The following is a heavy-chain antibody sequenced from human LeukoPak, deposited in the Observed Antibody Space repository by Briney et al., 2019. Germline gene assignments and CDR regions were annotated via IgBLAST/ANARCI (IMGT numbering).Heavy chain of an antibody. D-gene: IGHD2-15*01. CDR1: GYTLTNYY. CDR3: ARGYCTGGSCSGAWFDP. J-gene: IGHJ5*02. V-gene: IGHV1-2*02. CDR2: INPNSGGT. Sequence: ASVKVSCKAFGYTLTNYYMHWVRQAPGQGLEWMGWINPNSGGTNYAQKFQGRVTMTRDTSISTAYIELNSLRSDDTAVYYCARGYCTGGSCSGAWFDPWGQGTLVTVSS.